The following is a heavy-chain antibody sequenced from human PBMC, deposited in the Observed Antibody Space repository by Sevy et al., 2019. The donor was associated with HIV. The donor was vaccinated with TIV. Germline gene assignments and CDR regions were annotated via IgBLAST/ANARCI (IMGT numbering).Heavy chain of an antibody. J-gene: IGHJ6*02. D-gene: IGHD2-2*01. CDR2: ISAYNGNT. Sequence: ASVKVSCKASGYTFNRYGISWVRQAPGQGLEWMGWISAYNGNTNYPQKLEGRVTMTTDTSTSTAYMELRSLRSDDTAVYYCARDSSTARSYYYYDGMDVWGQGTTVTVSS. CDR3: ARDSSTARSYYYYDGMDV. CDR1: GYTFNRYG. V-gene: IGHV1-18*01.